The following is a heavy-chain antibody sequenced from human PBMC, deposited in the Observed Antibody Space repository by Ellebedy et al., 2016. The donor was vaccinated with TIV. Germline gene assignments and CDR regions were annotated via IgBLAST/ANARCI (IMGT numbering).Heavy chain of an antibody. CDR3: AIRGRY. Sequence: GESLKISCAASGFTFSSCAMSWVRQAPAKGLEWVSTISDSGDSTSYADSVKGRFTISRDNSKNMLYLQMNSMRAEDTAVYYCAIRGRYWGQGTLVTVSS. V-gene: IGHV3-23*01. D-gene: IGHD3-10*01. J-gene: IGHJ4*02. CDR1: GFTFSSCA. CDR2: ISDSGDST.